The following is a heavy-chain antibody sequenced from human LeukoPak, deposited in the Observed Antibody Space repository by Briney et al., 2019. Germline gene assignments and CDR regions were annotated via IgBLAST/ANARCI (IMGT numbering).Heavy chain of an antibody. CDR3: ALPFLVRGVMLDV. CDR2: INPNSGGT. CDR1: GYTFTGYY. J-gene: IGHJ6*04. V-gene: IGHV1-2*02. Sequence: GASVKVSCKASGYTFTGYYMHWVRQAPGQGLEWMGWINPNSGGTNYAQKFQGRVTMTRDTSISTAYMELSRLRSDDTAVYYCALPFLVRGVMLDVWGKGTTVTVSS. D-gene: IGHD3-10*01.